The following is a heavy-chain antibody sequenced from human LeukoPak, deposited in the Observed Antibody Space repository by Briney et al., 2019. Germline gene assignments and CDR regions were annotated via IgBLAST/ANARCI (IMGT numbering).Heavy chain of an antibody. V-gene: IGHV1-8*01. CDR3: ARGTYYDFWSGYYTNNQFDY. J-gene: IGHJ4*02. CDR1: GYTFTSYD. Sequence: ASVKVSCKASGYTFTSYDINWARQATGQGLEWMGWMNPNSGNTGYAQKFQGRVTMTRNTSISTAYMELSSLRSEDTAVYYCARGTYYDFWSGYYTNNQFDYWGQGTLVTVSS. D-gene: IGHD3-3*01. CDR2: MNPNSGNT.